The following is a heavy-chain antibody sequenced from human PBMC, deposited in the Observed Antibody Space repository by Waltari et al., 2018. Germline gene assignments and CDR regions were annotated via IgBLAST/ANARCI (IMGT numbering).Heavy chain of an antibody. CDR2: IYYSGST. D-gene: IGHD3-22*01. CDR1: GGSIRNTKFF. CDR3: ASPLIYYYDSSGQLFDS. J-gene: IGHJ4*02. Sequence: QLQESGPGLVKPSETLSLTCPVSGGSIRNTKFFWGWIRQPPGKGLEWIGSIYYSGSTFYNPSLRSRVTASLDSSKNQISLQLSSVTAADTAVYFCASPLIYYYDSSGQLFDSWGPGTLVTVSS. V-gene: IGHV4-39*01.